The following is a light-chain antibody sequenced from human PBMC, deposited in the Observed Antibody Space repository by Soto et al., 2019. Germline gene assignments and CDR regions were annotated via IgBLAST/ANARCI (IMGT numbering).Light chain of an antibody. CDR2: EAN. CDR3: CSSANGGPFEVV. Sequence: QSVLTQPASVSGSPGQSTTISCTGTSSDVGSTILVSWYQQHPGKAPKLIIYEANKRPSGISNRFSGSKSGNTASLTISGLQAEDEAVYFCCSSANGGPFEVVFGGGTKVTVL. J-gene: IGLJ3*02. CDR1: SSDVGSTIL. V-gene: IGLV2-23*02.